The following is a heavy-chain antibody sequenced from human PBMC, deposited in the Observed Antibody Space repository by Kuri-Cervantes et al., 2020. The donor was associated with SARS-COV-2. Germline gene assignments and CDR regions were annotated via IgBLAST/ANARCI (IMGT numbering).Heavy chain of an antibody. V-gene: IGHV1-69*13. CDR1: GGTFSSYA. CDR3: ARDGPAFRGYSYGYGGNDY. CDR2: IIPIFGTA. Sequence: SVKVSCKASGGTFSSYAISWVRRAPGQGLEWMGGIIPIFGTANYAQKFQGRVTITADESTSTAYMELSSLRAEDTAVYYCARDGPAFRGYSYGYGGNDYWGQGTLVTVSS. J-gene: IGHJ4*02. D-gene: IGHD5-18*01.